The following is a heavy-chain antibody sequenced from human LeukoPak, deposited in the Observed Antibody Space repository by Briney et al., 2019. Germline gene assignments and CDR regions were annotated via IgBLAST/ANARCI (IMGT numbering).Heavy chain of an antibody. CDR3: ARVDYGDYGFHY. CDR2: IYSGGST. Sequence: GGSLRLSCAASGFTVSSNYMSWVRQAPGKGLEWVSVIYSGGSTYYADSVKGRFTNSRDNSKNTQYLQMNSLSADDTAVYYCARVDYGDYGFHYWGQGTLVTVSS. J-gene: IGHJ4*02. CDR1: GFTVSSNY. V-gene: IGHV3-66*01. D-gene: IGHD4-17*01.